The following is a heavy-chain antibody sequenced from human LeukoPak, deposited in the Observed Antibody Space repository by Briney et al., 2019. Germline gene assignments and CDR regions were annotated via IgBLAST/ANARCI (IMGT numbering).Heavy chain of an antibody. CDR3: ARGAAGPKVAPFDY. J-gene: IGHJ4*02. V-gene: IGHV4-30-4*01. D-gene: IGHD6-13*01. Sequence: SETLSLTCTVSGGSISSGDYYWSWIRQPPGKGLEWIGYIYYSGSTYYNPSLKSRVTISVDTSKNQFSLKLSSVTAADTAVYYCARGAAGPKVAPFDYWGQGTLVTVSS. CDR1: GGSISSGDYY. CDR2: IYYSGST.